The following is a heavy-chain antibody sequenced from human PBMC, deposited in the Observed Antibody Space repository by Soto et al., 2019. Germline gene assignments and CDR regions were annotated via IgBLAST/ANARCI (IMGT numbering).Heavy chain of an antibody. CDR2: IYWDDDK. J-gene: IGHJ2*01. CDR1: GFSLITRGVG. Sequence: QITLKESGPTLVKPTQTLTLTCTFSGFSLITRGVGVGWIRQPPGKALEWLAAIYWDDDKRYSPSLESRLTITKDTSQNQAVLTRTNMDPVDTATYYCAHRYDTSGYPWYFDLWGRGTLVTVSS. D-gene: IGHD3-22*01. V-gene: IGHV2-5*02. CDR3: AHRYDTSGYPWYFDL.